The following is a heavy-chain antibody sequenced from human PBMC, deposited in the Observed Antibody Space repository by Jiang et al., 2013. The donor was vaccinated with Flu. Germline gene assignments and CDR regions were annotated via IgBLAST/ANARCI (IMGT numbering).Heavy chain of an antibody. D-gene: IGHD3-22*01. J-gene: IGHJ2*01. CDR3: ARDRRYYDSSGYYHWYFDL. Sequence: TCAVYGGSFSGYYWSWIRQPPGKGLEWIGEINHSGSTNYNPSLKSRVTISVDTSKNQFSLKLSSVTAADTAVYYCARDRRYYDSSGYYHWYFDLWGRGTLVTVSS. CDR2: INHSGST. V-gene: IGHV4-34*01. CDR1: GGSFSGYY.